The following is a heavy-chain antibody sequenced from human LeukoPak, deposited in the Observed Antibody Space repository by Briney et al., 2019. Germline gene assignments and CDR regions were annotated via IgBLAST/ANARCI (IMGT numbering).Heavy chain of an antibody. D-gene: IGHD1-26*01. J-gene: IGHJ5*02. CDR1: GFTFSTYA. CDR2: ISGSGTSA. CDR3: AKNSASRFGWFDP. Sequence: GGSLRLSCAASGFTFSTYAMSWVRQAPGKGLEWVSTISGSGTSAYYADSVKGRFTISRDSSKSTMYLQMNSLSGGDTAVYYCAKNSASRFGWFDPWGQGTLVTVSS. V-gene: IGHV3-23*01.